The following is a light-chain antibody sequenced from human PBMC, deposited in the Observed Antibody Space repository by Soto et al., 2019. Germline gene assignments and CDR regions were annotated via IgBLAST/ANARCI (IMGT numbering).Light chain of an antibody. CDR3: SSYTSSTTLEAV. V-gene: IGLV2-14*01. Sequence: QSVLTQPASVSGSPGQSITISCTGTSSDVGGYKYVSWYQQHPGKAPKLRIYDVSNRPSVVSNRFSGSKSGNTASLTISGLQAEDEADYYCSSYTSSTTLEAVFGGGTKVTVL. CDR2: DVS. CDR1: SSDVGGYKY. J-gene: IGLJ2*01.